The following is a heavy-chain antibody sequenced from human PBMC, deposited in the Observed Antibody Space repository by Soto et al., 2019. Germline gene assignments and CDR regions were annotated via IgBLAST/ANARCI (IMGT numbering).Heavy chain of an antibody. V-gene: IGHV4-4*02. CDR2: IYHSGST. CDR1: GGSISSSNW. J-gene: IGHJ5*02. CDR3: ARAGVAGRFDP. Sequence: SETLSLTCAVSGGSISSSNWWTWVRQPPGKGLEWIGEIYHSGSTNYNPSLRSRVTISVDKSQNQFSLKLSSVTAADTAVYYCARAGVAGRFDPWGQGTLVTVSS. D-gene: IGHD6-19*01.